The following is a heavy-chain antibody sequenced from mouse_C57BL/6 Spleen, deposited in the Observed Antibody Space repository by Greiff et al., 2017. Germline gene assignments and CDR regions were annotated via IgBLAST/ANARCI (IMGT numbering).Heavy chain of an antibody. CDR3: ARRNYDYDGYYAMDY. V-gene: IGHV1-50*01. CDR2: IDPSDSYT. J-gene: IGHJ4*01. D-gene: IGHD2-4*01. Sequence: VQLQQSGAELVKPGASVKLSCKASGYTFTSYWMQWVKQRSGQGLEWIGEIDPSDSYTNYNQKFKGKATLTVDTSSSTAYMQLSSLTSEDSAVYYCARRNYDYDGYYAMDYWGQGTSVTVSS. CDR1: GYTFTSYW.